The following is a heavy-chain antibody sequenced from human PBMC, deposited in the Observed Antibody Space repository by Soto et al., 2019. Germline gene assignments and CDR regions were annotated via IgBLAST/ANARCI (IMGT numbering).Heavy chain of an antibody. Sequence: SETLSLTCTVSGGSISSSSYYWGWIRQPPGKGLEWIGNIYYSGSTYYNPSLKSRVTISVDTSKNQFSLKLSSVTAADTAVYYCARRHSSSFFGYWGQGTLVTVSS. CDR1: GGSISSSSYY. CDR3: ARRHSSSFFGY. D-gene: IGHD6-13*01. J-gene: IGHJ4*02. CDR2: IYYSGST. V-gene: IGHV4-39*01.